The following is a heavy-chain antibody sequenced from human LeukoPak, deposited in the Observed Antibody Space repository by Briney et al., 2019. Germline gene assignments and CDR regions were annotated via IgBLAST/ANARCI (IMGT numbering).Heavy chain of an antibody. CDR2: ISYDGSNK. Sequence: GGSLRLSCAASGFTFSSYAMHWVRQAPGKGLEWVAVISYDGSNKYYADSVKGRFTISRDNSKNTLYLQMNSLRAEDTAVYYCAREEGKHWGQGTLVTVSS. CDR1: GFTFSSYA. CDR3: AREEGKH. D-gene: IGHD3-10*01. V-gene: IGHV3-30*04. J-gene: IGHJ4*02.